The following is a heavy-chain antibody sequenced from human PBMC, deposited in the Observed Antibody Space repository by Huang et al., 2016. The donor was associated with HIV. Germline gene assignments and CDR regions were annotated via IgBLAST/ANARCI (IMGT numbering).Heavy chain of an antibody. CDR2: VIPTLGTA. D-gene: IGHD3-22*01. J-gene: IGHJ4*02. CDR3: ATVDYYDTSGPQRGYFDN. V-gene: IGHV1-69*01. Sequence: QVQLVQSGAEVKKPGSSVKVSCKASGGSFRNFAIGWVRQAPGQGLEWMGGVIPTLGTANYAKKFQGRVTIIADESKSTAYMELSSLRSEDTAVYYWATVDYYDTSGPQRGYFDNWGQGTLVTVSS. CDR1: GGSFRNFA.